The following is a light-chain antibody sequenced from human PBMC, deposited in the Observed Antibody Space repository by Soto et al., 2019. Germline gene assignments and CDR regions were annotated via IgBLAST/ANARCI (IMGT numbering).Light chain of an antibody. V-gene: IGKV3-15*01. J-gene: IGKJ5*01. CDR3: QQCNNWPPEIT. CDR2: GAS. CDR1: QSVSSSH. Sequence: EIVLTQSPGTLSLSPGERATLSCRASQSVSSSHLAWYQQKRGQAPRLLIYGASTRATGIPARFSGSGSGTEFTLTISSLQSEDFAVYYCQQCNNWPPEITFGQGTRLEI.